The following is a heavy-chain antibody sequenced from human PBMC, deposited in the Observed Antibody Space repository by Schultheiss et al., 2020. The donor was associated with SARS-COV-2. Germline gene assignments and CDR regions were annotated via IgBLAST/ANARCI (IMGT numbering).Heavy chain of an antibody. Sequence: SETLSLTCTVSGYSISSGYYWGWIRQPPGKGLEWIGYIYYSGSTYYNPSLKSRVTISVDTSKNQFSLKLSSVTAADTAVYYCARVAGMPSFWSGYYSKGVDPWGQGTLVTVSS. CDR3: ARVAGMPSFWSGYYSKGVDP. CDR2: IYYSGST. J-gene: IGHJ5*02. D-gene: IGHD3-3*01. CDR1: GYSISSGYY. V-gene: IGHV4-38-2*02.